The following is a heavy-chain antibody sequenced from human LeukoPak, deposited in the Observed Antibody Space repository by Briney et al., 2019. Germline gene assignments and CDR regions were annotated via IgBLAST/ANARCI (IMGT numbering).Heavy chain of an antibody. J-gene: IGHJ3*02. CDR1: GYTFTSYD. Sequence: ASVKVSCKTSGYTFTSYDINWVRQATGQGLEWMGWMNPNSVNTGYAQKFQGRVTITRNTSISTAYMDLSSMRSEDTAVYYCARRFGELLSHAFDIWGQGTMVTVSS. CDR3: ARRFGELLSHAFDI. D-gene: IGHD3-10*01. V-gene: IGHV1-8*03. CDR2: MNPNSVNT.